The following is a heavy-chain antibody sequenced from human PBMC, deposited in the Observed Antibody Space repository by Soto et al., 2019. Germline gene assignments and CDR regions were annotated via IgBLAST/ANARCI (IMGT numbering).Heavy chain of an antibody. Sequence: PGGSLRLSCAASGFTFSSYGMHWVRQAPGKGLEWVAVIWYDGSNKYYADSVKGRFTISRDNSKNTLYLQMNSLRAEDTAVYYCAREGTYCSGGSRYPHFDDWGQGTLVTVSS. J-gene: IGHJ4*02. CDR1: GFTFSSYG. CDR2: IWYDGSNK. D-gene: IGHD2-15*01. V-gene: IGHV3-33*01. CDR3: AREGTYCSGGSRYPHFDD.